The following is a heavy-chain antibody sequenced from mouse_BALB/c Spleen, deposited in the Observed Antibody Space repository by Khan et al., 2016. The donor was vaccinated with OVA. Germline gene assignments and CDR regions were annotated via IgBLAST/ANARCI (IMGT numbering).Heavy chain of an antibody. J-gene: IGHJ3*01. Sequence: EVKLMESGGGLVKPGGSLKLSCEVSGFAFNSYDMSWVRQTPEKRLEWVATISRTGTYTYYPESVKGRFTISRDTAWNTPYLQMSSLRSEDTALYYCTRTSYYGTPWFTYWGQGTLVTVSA. CDR1: GFAFNSYD. CDR2: ISRTGTYT. D-gene: IGHD2-10*01. V-gene: IGHV5-9*02. CDR3: TRTSYYGTPWFTY.